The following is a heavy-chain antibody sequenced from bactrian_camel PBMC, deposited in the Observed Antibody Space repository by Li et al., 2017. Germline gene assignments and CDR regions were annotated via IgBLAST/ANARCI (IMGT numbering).Heavy chain of an antibody. CDR3: ATSWVVDSDYVPAENY. D-gene: IGHD4*01. Sequence: HVQLVESGGGLVQPGGSLRLSCAASGFTFSSYYMSWVRQAPGKGLEWVSSIFSSGSSTYYADSVKGRFTISRGNAKNTLYLQMNSLKSEDTALYYCATSWVVDSDYVPAENYWGQGTQVTVS. CDR2: IFSSGSST. J-gene: IGHJ4*01. CDR1: GFTFSSYY. V-gene: IGHV3-2*01.